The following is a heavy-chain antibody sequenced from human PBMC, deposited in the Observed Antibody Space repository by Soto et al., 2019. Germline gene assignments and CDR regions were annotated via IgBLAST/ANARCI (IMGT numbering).Heavy chain of an antibody. CDR2: IKQDGSER. CDR3: ARGSAFIGLDY. Sequence: GSLRLSCAASGFTFSNYWMTWVRQAPGKGLEWVANIKQDGSERYYVDSVKGRFTISRDNAKNSLYLQMNSLRAEDTAIYYCARGSAFIGLDYWGQGT. J-gene: IGHJ4*02. V-gene: IGHV3-7*01. CDR1: GFTFSNYW. D-gene: IGHD1-26*01.